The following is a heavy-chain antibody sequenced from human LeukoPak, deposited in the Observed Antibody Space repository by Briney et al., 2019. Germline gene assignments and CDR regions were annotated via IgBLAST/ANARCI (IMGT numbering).Heavy chain of an antibody. CDR1: GFTFSSNA. V-gene: IGHV3-23*01. Sequence: GGSLRLSCAASGFTFSSNAMTWVRQAPGKGLEWVSAISGSGGSTYYADSVKGRFTISRDNSKNTLYLQMNSLRAEDTAIYYCATGWNVDDLVGYWGQGTLVTVSS. CDR2: ISGSGGST. J-gene: IGHJ4*02. D-gene: IGHD1-1*01. CDR3: ATGWNVDDLVGY.